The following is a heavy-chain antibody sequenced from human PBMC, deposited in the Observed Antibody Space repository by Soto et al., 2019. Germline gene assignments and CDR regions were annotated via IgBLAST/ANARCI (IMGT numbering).Heavy chain of an antibody. J-gene: IGHJ4*02. CDR2: IYHSGST. CDR3: ARDWRTGFYQFDS. D-gene: IGHD6-19*01. CDR1: GYSISTGFN. Sequence: SETLSLTCAVSGYSISTGFNWAWIRQPPGKGLEWIGSIYHSGSTYYNLSLKSRVTISSDASKTQISLKLSSVTAADTALYYCARDWRTGFYQFDSWGQGTPVTLSS. V-gene: IGHV4-38-2*02.